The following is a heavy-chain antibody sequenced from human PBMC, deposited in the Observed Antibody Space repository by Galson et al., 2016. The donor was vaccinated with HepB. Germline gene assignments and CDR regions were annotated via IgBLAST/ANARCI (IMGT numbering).Heavy chain of an antibody. V-gene: IGHV3-23*01. CDR2: MTDSGGST. CDR3: AKRTSHDYGALLDH. Sequence: SLRLSCAASGFTFRSYAMSWVRQAPGKGLEWVSTMTDSGGSTYYADSVKGRFTISRDNSKNTLFLQMNSLRVEDTAMYYCAKRTSHDYGALLDHWGQGTLVTVSS. CDR1: GFTFRSYA. D-gene: IGHD4-17*01. J-gene: IGHJ4*02.